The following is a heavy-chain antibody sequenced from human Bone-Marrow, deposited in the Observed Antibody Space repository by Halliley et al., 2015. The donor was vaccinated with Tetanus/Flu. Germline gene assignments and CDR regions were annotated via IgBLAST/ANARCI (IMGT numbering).Heavy chain of an antibody. V-gene: IGHV3-53*01. J-gene: IGHJ6*02. CDR3: ARDLSRTGFPANSQSRFLEWLTDDKYGMDV. Sequence: SLRLSCAASGFTVSSNYMSWVRQAPGKGLEWVSVIYTGDSTYYADSVKGRFTISRGNTKNMLYLQMNSLRAEDTAVYYCARDLSRTGFPANSQSRFLEWLTDDKYGMDVWGQGTTVTVSS. CDR2: IYTGDST. D-gene: IGHD3-3*01. CDR1: GFTVSSNY.